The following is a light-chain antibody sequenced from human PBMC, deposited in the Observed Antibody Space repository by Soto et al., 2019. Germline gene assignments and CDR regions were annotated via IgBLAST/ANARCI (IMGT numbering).Light chain of an antibody. V-gene: IGKV3-11*01. CDR1: QSVSSY. J-gene: IGKJ3*01. Sequence: EIVLTQSPATLSLSPGERATLSCRASQSVSSYLAWYQQKPGQAPRLLIYDASNRATGIPARFSGSESGTAFNLTISSLEPKDFEVYYCQQRSNWLFTFGPGTKVDIK. CDR3: QQRSNWLFT. CDR2: DAS.